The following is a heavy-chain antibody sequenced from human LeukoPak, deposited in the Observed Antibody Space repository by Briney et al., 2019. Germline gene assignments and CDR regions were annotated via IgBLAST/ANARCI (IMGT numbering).Heavy chain of an antibody. D-gene: IGHD2-15*01. V-gene: IGHV3-48*04. Sequence: GGSLRLSCAASGFTFSSYSMNWVRQAPGKGLEWVSYISSSSSTIYYADSVKGRFTISRDNAKNSLYLQMNSLRAEDTAVYYCARGKKVVAAPAYGMDVWGQGTTVTVSS. CDR1: GFTFSSYS. J-gene: IGHJ6*02. CDR3: ARGKKVVAAPAYGMDV. CDR2: ISSSSSTI.